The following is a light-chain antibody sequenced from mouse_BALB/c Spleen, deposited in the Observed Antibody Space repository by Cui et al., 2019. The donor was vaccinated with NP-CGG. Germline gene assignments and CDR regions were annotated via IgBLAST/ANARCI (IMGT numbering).Light chain of an antibody. CDR3: ALWYSNHWV. V-gene: IGLV1*01. Sequence: QAVVTQESALTTSPGETVTLTCRSSTGVVTTSNYANLVQEKPDHLFTGLIGGTNNRAPGVPARFSGSLIGDKAALTITGAQTEDEAIYFCALWYSNHWVFGGGTKLTVL. CDR1: TGVVTTSNY. CDR2: GTN. J-gene: IGLJ1*01.